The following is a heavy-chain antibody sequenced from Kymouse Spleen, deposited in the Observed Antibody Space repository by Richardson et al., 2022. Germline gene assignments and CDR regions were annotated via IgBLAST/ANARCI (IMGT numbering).Heavy chain of an antibody. V-gene: IGHV4-34*01. CDR3: ARDAMVRGVIIPSLGMDV. CDR1: GGSFSGYY. Sequence: QVQLQQWGAGLLKPSETLSLTCAVYGGSFSGYYWSWIRQPPGKGLEWIGEINHSGSTNYNPSLKSRVTISVDTSKNQFSLKLSSVTAADTAVYYCARDAMVRGVIIPSLGMDVWGQGTTVTVSS. D-gene: IGHD3-10*01. CDR2: INHSGST. J-gene: IGHJ6*02.